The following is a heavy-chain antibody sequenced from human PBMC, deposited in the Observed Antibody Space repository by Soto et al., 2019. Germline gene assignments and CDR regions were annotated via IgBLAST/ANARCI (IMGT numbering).Heavy chain of an antibody. J-gene: IGHJ2*01. CDR2: LYANENT. CDR1: TASVNSYY. V-gene: IGHV4-4*07. Sequence: ETLSLTCTVSTASVNSYYWSWIRQPAGKGLEWIGRLYANENTDYNPSLRSRVTISVDTKRQFSLKLSSVTAADTAVYYCARDHPNWYFDLWGRGTPVTVSS. CDR3: ARDHPNWYFDL.